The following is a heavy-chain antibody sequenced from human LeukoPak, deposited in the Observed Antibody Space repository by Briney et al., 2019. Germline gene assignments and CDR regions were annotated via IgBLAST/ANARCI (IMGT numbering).Heavy chain of an antibody. CDR1: GFTFSSYS. CDR2: ISRSGSYI. V-gene: IGHV3-21*01. Sequence: PGGSLRLSCAASGFTFSSYSMNWVRQAPGKGLEWVSSISRSGSYIYYADSVKGRFTISRDNAKNSLYLQMNSLRAEDTAVYYCARDQPIFGVVDYYYYSMDVWGKGTTVTVSS. J-gene: IGHJ6*03. D-gene: IGHD3-3*01. CDR3: ARDQPIFGVVDYYYYSMDV.